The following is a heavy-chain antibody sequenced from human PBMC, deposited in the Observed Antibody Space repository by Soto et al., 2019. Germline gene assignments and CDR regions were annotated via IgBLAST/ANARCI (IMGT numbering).Heavy chain of an antibody. Sequence: EVQLQESGGGLVHPGGSLRLACAASGFRFGEHSMNWVRQPPGKGLEWLSYITSSGDSIYYADSVKGRFTVSGDNAKNSLFLHMNSLRDGDTAVYYCTRLPKGSTVTRWGQGTLGSVSS. CDR1: GFRFGEHS. CDR3: TRLPKGSTVTR. J-gene: IGHJ4*02. D-gene: IGHD4-17*01. V-gene: IGHV3-48*02. CDR2: ITSSGDSI.